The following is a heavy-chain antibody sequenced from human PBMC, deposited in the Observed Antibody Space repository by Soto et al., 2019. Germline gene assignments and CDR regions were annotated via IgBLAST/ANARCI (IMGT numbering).Heavy chain of an antibody. V-gene: IGHV3-23*01. CDR3: AKGHYDSSGYYYYYYGMDV. CDR1: GFTFSSYA. D-gene: IGHD3-22*01. J-gene: IGHJ6*02. Sequence: EVQLLESGGGLVQPGGSLRLSCAASGFTFSSYAMSWVRQAPGKGLEWVSAISGSGGSTYYADSVKGRFTISRDNSKNTLYLQMNRLRAEDTVVYYCAKGHYDSSGYYYYYYGMDVWGQGTTVTVSS. CDR2: ISGSGGST.